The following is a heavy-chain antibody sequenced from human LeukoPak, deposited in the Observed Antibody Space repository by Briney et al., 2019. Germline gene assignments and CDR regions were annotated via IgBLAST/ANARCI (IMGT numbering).Heavy chain of an antibody. J-gene: IGHJ4*02. D-gene: IGHD4-17*01. Sequence: SETLSLTRTVSGGSVSSGSYYWSWIRQPPGKGLEWIGYIYYSGSTNYNPSLKSRVTISVDTSKNQFSLKLSSVTAADTAVYYCARFLRVFFDYWGQGTLVTVSS. V-gene: IGHV4-61*01. CDR3: ARFLRVFFDY. CDR1: GGSVSSGSYY. CDR2: IYYSGST.